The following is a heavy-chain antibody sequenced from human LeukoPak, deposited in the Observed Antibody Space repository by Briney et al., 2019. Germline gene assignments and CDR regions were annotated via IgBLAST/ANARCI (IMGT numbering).Heavy chain of an antibody. CDR2: ISWSSGSI. CDR1: GFSFDDYA. Sequence: GGSLRLSCAASGFSFDDYAMHWVRQAPGKGLEWVSGISWSSGSIGYADSVKGRFIISRDNAKNSLYLQMNSLRAEDTAVYYCARALWSGPVYYGMDVWGQGTTVTVSS. D-gene: IGHD3-10*01. V-gene: IGHV3-9*01. CDR3: ARALWSGPVYYGMDV. J-gene: IGHJ6*02.